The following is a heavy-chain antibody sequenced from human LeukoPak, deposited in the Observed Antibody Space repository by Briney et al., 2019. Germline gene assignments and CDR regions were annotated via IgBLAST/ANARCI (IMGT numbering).Heavy chain of an antibody. D-gene: IGHD6-13*01. Sequence: SVKVSCKASGGTFSSYAISWVRQAPGQGLEWMGRIIPIFGTANYAQKFQGRVTITTDESTSTAYMELSSLRSEDTAVYYCARDDCLSSSWFKGPDYWGQGTLVTVSS. CDR1: GGTFSSYA. CDR3: ARDDCLSSSWFKGPDY. V-gene: IGHV1-69*05. J-gene: IGHJ4*02. CDR2: IIPIFGTA.